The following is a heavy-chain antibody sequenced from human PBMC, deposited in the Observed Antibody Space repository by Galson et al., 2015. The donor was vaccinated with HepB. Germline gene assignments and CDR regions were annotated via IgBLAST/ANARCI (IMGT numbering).Heavy chain of an antibody. CDR2: INPLFGTA. V-gene: IGHV1-69*13. CDR3: ASRGYCSSTSCPLRFAFDI. Sequence: SVKVSCKASGGTFSRYTISWVRQAPGQGLEWMGGINPLFGTAKYAQKFQDRVTITADESTSTVYMELNSLRSEDTAVYYCASRGYCSSTSCPLRFAFDIWGQGTMVTVSS. J-gene: IGHJ3*02. CDR1: GGTFSRYT. D-gene: IGHD2-2*01.